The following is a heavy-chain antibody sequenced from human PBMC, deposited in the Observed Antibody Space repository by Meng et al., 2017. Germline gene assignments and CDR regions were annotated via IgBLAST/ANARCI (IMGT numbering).Heavy chain of an antibody. D-gene: IGHD3-16*01. CDR1: GVSVTVRSNY. J-gene: IGHJ4*02. Sequence: GRLLGSAIGMVSTSGPLSLPFLSSGVSVTVRSNYCSWLRRPPVEGLGWIGYIDYSGSTSYNPSLRSRVTISVDTSNNQFSLKLSSVTAADTAVFYCARTRGDYYFDYWGQGTLVTVSS. CDR3: ARTRGDYYFDY. V-gene: IGHV4-61*01. CDR2: IDYSGST.